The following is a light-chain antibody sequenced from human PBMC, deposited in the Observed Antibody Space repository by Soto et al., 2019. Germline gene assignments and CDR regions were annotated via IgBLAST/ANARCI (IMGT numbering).Light chain of an antibody. CDR1: QSISSW. CDR3: QQYDSYSWT. CDR2: DAS. J-gene: IGKJ1*01. V-gene: IGKV1-5*01. Sequence: DIQMPQSPSTLSASVGDRVTVTCRASQSISSWLAWYQQKPGKAPKLLIYDASSLESGVPSRFSGSGSGTEFILTISSLQPEDFATYYCQQYDSYSWTFGQGTKVDIK.